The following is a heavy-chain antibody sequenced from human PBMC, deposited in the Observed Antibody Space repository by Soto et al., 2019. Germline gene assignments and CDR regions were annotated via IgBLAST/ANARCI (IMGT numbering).Heavy chain of an antibody. CDR1: GDTFNFYS. Sequence: QVQLVQSGAEVKRPGSSVKVSCKASGDTFNFYSINWVRQAPGLGLEWLGRVNPILSLSNYAQRFQGRVTMTADKSTSTAYMILDSLKSEDTAIYCCATSYGSGYRAFDYWGQGALVTVSS. CDR2: VNPILSLS. V-gene: IGHV1-69*02. D-gene: IGHD3-10*01. CDR3: ATSYGSGYRAFDY. J-gene: IGHJ4*02.